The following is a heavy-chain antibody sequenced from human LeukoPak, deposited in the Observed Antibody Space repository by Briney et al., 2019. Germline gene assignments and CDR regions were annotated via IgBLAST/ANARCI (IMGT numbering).Heavy chain of an antibody. J-gene: IGHJ4*02. D-gene: IGHD6-19*01. CDR2: IHHSGST. CDR3: ARDKSGWS. V-gene: IGHV4-38-2*02. Sequence: PSETLSLTCAVSGYSISSLYYWGWIRQPPGKGLEWITSIHHSGSTDYNPSLKSRVTISVDTSKNQFSLKLSSVTAADTAVYYCARDKSGWSWGQGTLVTVSS. CDR1: GYSISSLYY.